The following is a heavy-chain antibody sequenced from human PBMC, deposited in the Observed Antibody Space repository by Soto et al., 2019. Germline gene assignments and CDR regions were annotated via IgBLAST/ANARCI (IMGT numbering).Heavy chain of an antibody. D-gene: IGHD3-10*01. CDR3: ARVAVGDGSGSYKYLDP. V-gene: IGHV1-69*06. J-gene: IGHJ5*02. CDR2: IIPIFGTA. Sequence: QVQLVQSGAEVKKPGSSVKVSCKASGGTFSSYAISWVRQAPGQGLEWMGGIIPIFGTANYAQKFQGRVTITADKSTSTAYMELSSLRSEDTAVYYCARVAVGDGSGSYKYLDPWGQGTLVTVSS. CDR1: GGTFSSYA.